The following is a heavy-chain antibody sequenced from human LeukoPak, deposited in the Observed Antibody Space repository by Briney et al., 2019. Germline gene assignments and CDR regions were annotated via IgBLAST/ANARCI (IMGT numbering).Heavy chain of an antibody. V-gene: IGHV1-69*13. D-gene: IGHD3-22*01. Sequence: ASVKVSCKASGGTFSNYAISWVRQAPGQGLEWMGGIIPIFGTANYAQKFQGRVTITADESTSTVYMELSSLRSEDTAVYYCARDTAPYDSSGSNWFDPWGQGTLVTVSS. CDR1: GGTFSNYA. J-gene: IGHJ5*02. CDR2: IIPIFGTA. CDR3: ARDTAPYDSSGSNWFDP.